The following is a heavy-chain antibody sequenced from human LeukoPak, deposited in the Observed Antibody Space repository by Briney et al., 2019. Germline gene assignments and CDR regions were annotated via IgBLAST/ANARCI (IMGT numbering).Heavy chain of an antibody. D-gene: IGHD3-16*01. V-gene: IGHV3-48*03. CDR2: ISSSGSTI. CDR3: ARDSSRLGELDY. J-gene: IGHJ4*02. Sequence: PGGSLRLSCAASGFTFSSYEMNWVRQAPGKGLEWVSYISSSGSTIYYADSVKGRFTISRDNAKNSLYLQMNSLRAEDTAVYYCARDSSRLGELDYWGQGTLVTVSS. CDR1: GFTFSSYE.